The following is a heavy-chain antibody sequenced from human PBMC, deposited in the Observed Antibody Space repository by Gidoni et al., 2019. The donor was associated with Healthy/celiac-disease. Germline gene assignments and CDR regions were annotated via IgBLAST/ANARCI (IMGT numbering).Heavy chain of an antibody. Sequence: EVQLVESGGGLVKPGGSLRLSCAASGFTFSSYSMNWVRQAPGKGLEWVSSISSSSSYIYYADSVKGRFTISRDNAKNSLYLQMNSLRAEDTAVYYCAKTHDSDYYDSSGTAFDIWGQGTMVTVSS. CDR2: ISSSSSYI. CDR3: AKTHDSDYYDSSGTAFDI. D-gene: IGHD3-22*01. CDR1: GFTFSSYS. J-gene: IGHJ3*02. V-gene: IGHV3-21*01.